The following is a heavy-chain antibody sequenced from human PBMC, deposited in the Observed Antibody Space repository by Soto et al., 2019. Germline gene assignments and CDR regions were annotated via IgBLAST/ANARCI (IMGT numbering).Heavy chain of an antibody. CDR3: ARHLTVPPNNYGMDV. J-gene: IGHJ6*02. CDR2: IYPGDSDT. CDR1: GYSFTSYW. Sequence: PGESLKISCKGSGYSFTSYWIGWVRQMPGKGLEWMGIIYPGDSDTRYSPSFQGQVTISADKSISTAYLQWSSLKASDTAMYYCARHLTVPPNNYGMDVWGQGTTVTVSS. D-gene: IGHD6-6*01. V-gene: IGHV5-51*01.